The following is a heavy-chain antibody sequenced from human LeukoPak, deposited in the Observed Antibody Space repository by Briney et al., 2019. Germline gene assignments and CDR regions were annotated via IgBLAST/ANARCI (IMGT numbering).Heavy chain of an antibody. J-gene: IGHJ4*02. D-gene: IGHD6-13*01. CDR2: IKQDGSGK. Sequence: PGGSLRLSCAVSGFTFSSYWMTWVRQAPGKGLEWVAKIKQDGSGKYYVDSVKGRFTISRDNARNSVYLQMNSLGAEDTAVYYCARRGTSSSWAHFDYWGQGTLVTVSS. CDR1: GFTFSSYW. CDR3: ARRGTSSSWAHFDY. V-gene: IGHV3-7*05.